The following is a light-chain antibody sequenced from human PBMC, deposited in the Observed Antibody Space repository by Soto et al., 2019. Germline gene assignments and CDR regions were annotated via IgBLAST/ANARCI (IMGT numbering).Light chain of an antibody. CDR3: QQYDNLRT. V-gene: IGKV1-33*01. CDR1: QDISTY. CDR2: DAS. J-gene: IGKJ2*01. Sequence: DIQMTQSPSSLSASVGDRLTITCQASQDISTYLNWYQQKPGKAPKLLISDASKMEPGVPSRFRRSGSGTHFTFIITSLQPEDIATYYCQQYDNLRTFGQGTKVDIK.